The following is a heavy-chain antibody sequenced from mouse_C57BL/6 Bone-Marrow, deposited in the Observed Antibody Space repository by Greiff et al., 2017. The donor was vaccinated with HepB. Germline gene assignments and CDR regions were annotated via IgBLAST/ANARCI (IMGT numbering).Heavy chain of an antibody. V-gene: IGHV1-12*01. CDR2: IYPGNGDT. CDR3: ARLGYGNYESYAMDY. Sequence: QVQLKESGAELVRPGASVKMSCKASGYTFTSYNMHWIKQTPRQGLEWIGAIYPGNGDTSYNQKFKGKATLTVDKSSSTAYMQLSSLTSEDSAVYFCARLGYGNYESYAMDYWGQGTSVTVSS. D-gene: IGHD2-1*01. CDR1: GYTFTSYN. J-gene: IGHJ4*01.